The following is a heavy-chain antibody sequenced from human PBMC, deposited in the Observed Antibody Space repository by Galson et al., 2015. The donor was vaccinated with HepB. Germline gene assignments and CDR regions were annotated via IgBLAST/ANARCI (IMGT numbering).Heavy chain of an antibody. CDR3: ARLQGSGTYPDDY. J-gene: IGHJ4*02. Sequence: QSGAEVKKPGESLRISCKGSGYSFTNSWISWVRQMPGKGLQWMGRIDPSDSYPNKTRSFQGTASMSAAKSTGTAYLQWSSLKASDTAVYFCARLQGSGTYPDDYWGQGTLVTVSS. V-gene: IGHV5-10-1*01. D-gene: IGHD3-10*01. CDR1: GYSFTNSW. CDR2: IDPSDSYP.